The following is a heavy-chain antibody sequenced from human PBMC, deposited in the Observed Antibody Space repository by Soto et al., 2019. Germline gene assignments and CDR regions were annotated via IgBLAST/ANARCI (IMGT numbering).Heavy chain of an antibody. D-gene: IGHD2-2*01. CDR1: GGSISSYY. CDR2: IFYAGTT. J-gene: IGHJ6*02. CDR3: TRHAIIPRLQYGMDV. V-gene: IGHV4-59*01. Sequence: PSETLSLTCTVSGGSISSYYWSWIRQPPGKGLEWLGYIFYAGTTLYNPSVESRVTISVDTSKNQFSMKLRSVTAADTAVYYCTRHAIIPRLQYGMDVWGQGTTVTVSS.